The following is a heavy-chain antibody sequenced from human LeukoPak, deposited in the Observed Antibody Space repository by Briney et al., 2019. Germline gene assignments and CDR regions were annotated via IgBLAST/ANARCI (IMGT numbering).Heavy chain of an antibody. D-gene: IGHD2-2*03. CDR2: IYHSGST. CDR1: GYSISSGYY. V-gene: IGHV4-38-2*02. CDR3: ARLWIGTRPPDY. Sequence: KPSETLSLTCTVSGYSISSGYYWGWIRQPPGQGLEWIGSIYHSGSTYYNPSLKSRVTISVDTSKNQFSLKLNSVTAADSAVYYCARLWIGTRPPDYWGQGTLVTVSS. J-gene: IGHJ4*02.